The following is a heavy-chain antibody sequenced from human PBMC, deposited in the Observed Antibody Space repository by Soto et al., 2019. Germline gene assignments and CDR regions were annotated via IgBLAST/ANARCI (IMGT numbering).Heavy chain of an antibody. V-gene: IGHV1-69*06. CDR3: ARAAKRYFDY. J-gene: IGHJ4*02. CDR1: GGTFNTFA. Sequence: QVQLVQSGAEVKKPGSSMKVSCKASGGTFNTFAISWVRQAPGQGLEWMGGIIPVLGPAFYAPKFQGRVTITAEKSTTTAFLELSNLTSAVTAVYYCARAAKRYFDYWGQGTLVTVSS. CDR2: IIPVLGPA.